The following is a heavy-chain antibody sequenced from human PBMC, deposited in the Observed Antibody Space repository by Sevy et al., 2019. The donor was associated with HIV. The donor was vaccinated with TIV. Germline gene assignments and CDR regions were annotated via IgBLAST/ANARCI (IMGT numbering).Heavy chain of an antibody. CDR2: IYYSGYT. D-gene: IGHD2-21*01. CDR1: GDSISSKNDY. J-gene: IGHJ4*02. Sequence: SETQSLTCTVSGDSISSKNDYWAWLRQPPGKGLEWVGDIYYSGYTDSNPSLTGRVTLSVDTSKNQFSLKVTSVTAADTAVYYCARRRDYCGGDCFHFDLWGQGILVTVSS. CDR3: ARRRDYCGGDCFHFDL. V-gene: IGHV4-39*01.